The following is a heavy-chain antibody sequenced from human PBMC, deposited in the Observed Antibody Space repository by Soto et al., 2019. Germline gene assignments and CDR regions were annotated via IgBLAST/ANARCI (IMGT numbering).Heavy chain of an antibody. Sequence: SETLSLTCAVYGGSFSGYYWSWIRQPPGEGLEWIGEINHKGNINYNPSLKSRVTISVDTSKNQFSLNLTSVTAADTAVYYCARGIVGGDYYPYYMDFSGKGTTVTVSS. J-gene: IGHJ6*03. V-gene: IGHV4-34*01. D-gene: IGHD3-16*02. CDR2: INHKGNI. CDR1: GGSFSGYY. CDR3: ARGIVGGDYYPYYMDF.